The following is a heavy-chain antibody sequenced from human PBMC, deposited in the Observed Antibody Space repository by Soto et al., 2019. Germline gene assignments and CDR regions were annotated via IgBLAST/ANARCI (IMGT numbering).Heavy chain of an antibody. Sequence: KPGGSLRLSCAASGFTFSNAWMSWVRQAPGKGLEWVGRIKSKTDGGTTDYAAPVKGRFTISRDDSKNTLYLQMNSLKTEDTAVYYCTTDHVQDSSGYPSYYGMDVWGQGTTVTVSS. V-gene: IGHV3-15*01. CDR2: IKSKTDGGTT. J-gene: IGHJ6*02. CDR1: GFTFSNAW. D-gene: IGHD3-22*01. CDR3: TTDHVQDSSGYPSYYGMDV.